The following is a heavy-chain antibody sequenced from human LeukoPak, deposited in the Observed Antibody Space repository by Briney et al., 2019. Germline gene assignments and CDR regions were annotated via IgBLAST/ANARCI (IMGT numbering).Heavy chain of an antibody. V-gene: IGHV3-21*01. J-gene: IGHJ4*02. CDR2: ISSSSSYI. CDR3: ARVTMVRGVIVSPFDY. Sequence: GGSLRLSCAASGFTFSSYSMNWVRQAPGKGLEWVSSISSSSSYIYYADSVKGRFTISRDNAKNSLFLQMNSLRAEDMAVHYCARVTMVRGVIVSPFDYWGQGTLVTVSS. CDR1: GFTFSSYS. D-gene: IGHD3-10*01.